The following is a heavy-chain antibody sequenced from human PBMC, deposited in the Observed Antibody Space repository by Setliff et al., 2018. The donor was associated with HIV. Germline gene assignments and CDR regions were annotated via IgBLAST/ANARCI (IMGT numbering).Heavy chain of an antibody. D-gene: IGHD4-17*01. CDR2: VIPVRDMA. CDR3: ARETYFFDVTTFYSYALGV. Sequence: GASVKVSCKASGGTLRSYGMTWVRQAPGQGLEWMGTVIPVRDMANYAEKFQSRVTITADRSTSTSYMELRGLRSEDTAVYFCARETYFFDVTTFYSYALGVWGQGTTVTVSS. J-gene: IGHJ6*02. CDR1: GGTLRSYG. V-gene: IGHV1-69*04.